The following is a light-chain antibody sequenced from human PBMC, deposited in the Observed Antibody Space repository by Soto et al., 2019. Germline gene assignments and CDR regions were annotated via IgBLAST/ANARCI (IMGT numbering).Light chain of an antibody. CDR1: SSDVGGYNC. V-gene: IGLV2-14*01. CDR2: DVT. Sequence: QSALTQPASVSGSPGQSITISCTGTSSDVGGYNCVSWYQQHPDKATKLMIYDVTNRPSGVSNRFSGSKSGNTASLTISGLQAEDEADYYCSSYTSISTYVFGTGTKVTVL. CDR3: SSYTSISTYV. J-gene: IGLJ1*01.